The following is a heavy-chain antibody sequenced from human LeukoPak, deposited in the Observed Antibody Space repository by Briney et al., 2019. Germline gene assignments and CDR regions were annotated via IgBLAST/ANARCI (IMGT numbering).Heavy chain of an antibody. CDR3: ARGVAQNGNPNYFDP. CDR1: GFIFSSYA. CDR2: IWSDGSRQ. Sequence: RTSLRLSCAASGFIFSSYAMHWVRQAPGTGLEWVAVIWSDGSRQYHLDSVKGRFTISRDNSKNTLYLQMNSLRAEDTAVYSCARGVAQNGNPNYFDPWGRGTRVTVSS. V-gene: IGHV3-33*01. D-gene: IGHD2-15*01. J-gene: IGHJ5*02.